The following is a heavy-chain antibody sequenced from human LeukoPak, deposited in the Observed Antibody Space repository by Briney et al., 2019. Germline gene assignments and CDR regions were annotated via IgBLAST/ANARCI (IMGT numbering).Heavy chain of an antibody. CDR2: IYPGDSDT. CDR3: ARHSYCTNGVCYPSFHY. V-gene: IGHV5-51*01. D-gene: IGHD2-8*01. Sequence: GESLKISCKGSGYSFTSYWIGWVRQMPGKGLEWMGIIYPGDSDTRYSPSFQGQVTISADKSISAAYLQWSSLKASDTAMYYCARHSYCTNGVCYPSFHYWGQGTLVTVSS. CDR1: GYSFTSYW. J-gene: IGHJ4*02.